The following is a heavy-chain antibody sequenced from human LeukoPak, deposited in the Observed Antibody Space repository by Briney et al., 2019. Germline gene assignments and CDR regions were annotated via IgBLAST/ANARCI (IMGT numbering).Heavy chain of an antibody. CDR1: GGSISISSYY. Sequence: SETLSLTCTVSGGSISISSYYWSWIRQPAGKGLDWIGRIYTSGSTNYNPSLKSRVTMSLDRSKNQLSLKPRSVTAADTAVYYYTRGASPGGMDVWGQGTTVTVSS. D-gene: IGHD2-2*01. CDR2: IYTSGST. V-gene: IGHV4-61*02. J-gene: IGHJ6*02. CDR3: TRGASPGGMDV.